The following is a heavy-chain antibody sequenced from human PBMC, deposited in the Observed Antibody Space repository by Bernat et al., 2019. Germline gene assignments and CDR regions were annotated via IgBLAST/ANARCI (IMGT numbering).Heavy chain of an antibody. CDR3: ARRDEIGTKQYYYYGMDV. V-gene: IGHV1-8*01. CDR2: MNPNSGDT. Sequence: QVHLVQSGAEVKKPGASVKVSCKASEYTFTSYYINWVRQAPGQGLEWMGWMNPNSGDTAYSQKFQDRVIMTRNTSISTAYMELSSLRSEDSAVYYCARRDEIGTKQYYYYGMDVWGPGTTVTVSS. CDR1: EYTFTSYY. D-gene: IGHD1-7*01. J-gene: IGHJ6*02.